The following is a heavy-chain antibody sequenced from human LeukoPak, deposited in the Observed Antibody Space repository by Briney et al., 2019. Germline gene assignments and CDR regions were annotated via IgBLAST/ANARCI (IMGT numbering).Heavy chain of an antibody. J-gene: IGHJ4*02. CDR3: ARVGPKEWELPFDY. CDR2: IYYSGST. CDR1: GGSISSYY. Sequence: SETLSLTCTVSGGSISSYYWSWIRQPPGKGLEWIGYIYYSGSTNYNPSLKSRVTISVDTSKNQFSLKLSSVTAADTAVYYCARVGPKEWELPFDYWGQGTLVTVSS. V-gene: IGHV4-59*01. D-gene: IGHD1-26*01.